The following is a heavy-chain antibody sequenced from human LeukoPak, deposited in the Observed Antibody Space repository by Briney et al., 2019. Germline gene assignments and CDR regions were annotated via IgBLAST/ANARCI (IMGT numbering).Heavy chain of an antibody. J-gene: IGHJ4*02. Sequence: ASVKVSCKASGYTFTGYYMHWVRQAPGQGLEWMGWINPNSGGTNYAQKFQGRVTMTRDTSISTAYMELSRLRSDDTAVYYCARDRATVVTPFDYWGQGTLVTVSS. D-gene: IGHD4-23*01. CDR1: GYTFTGYY. CDR3: ARDRATVVTPFDY. CDR2: INPNSGGT. V-gene: IGHV1-2*02.